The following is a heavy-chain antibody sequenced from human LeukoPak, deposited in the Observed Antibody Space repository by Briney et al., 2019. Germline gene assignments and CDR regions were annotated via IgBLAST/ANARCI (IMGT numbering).Heavy chain of an antibody. V-gene: IGHV3-49*04. CDR1: GFTFGDYA. J-gene: IGHJ4*02. Sequence: GGSLRLSCTASGFTFGDYAMSWVRQAPGKGLEWVGFIRSKAYGGTTEYAASVKGRFTISRDDSKSIAYLQMNSLKTEDTAVYYYIGGCFGQLLDGWGQGTLVTVSS. D-gene: IGHD3-10*01. CDR2: IRSKAYGGTT. CDR3: IGGCFGQLLDG.